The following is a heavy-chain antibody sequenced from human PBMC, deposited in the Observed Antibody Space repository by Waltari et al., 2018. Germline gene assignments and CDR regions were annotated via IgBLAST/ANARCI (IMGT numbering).Heavy chain of an antibody. V-gene: IGHV4-59*01. CDR1: GGSISSYY. CDR3: AKGDYYGSGSGTYGMDV. Sequence: QVQLQESGPGLVKPSETLSLTCTVSGGSISSYYWSWIRPPPGKGLEWIGYIYYSGSTNYNPSLKSRVTISVDTSKNQFSLKLSSVTAADTAVYYCAKGDYYGSGSGTYGMDVWGQGTTVTVSS. CDR2: IYYSGST. D-gene: IGHD3-10*01. J-gene: IGHJ6*02.